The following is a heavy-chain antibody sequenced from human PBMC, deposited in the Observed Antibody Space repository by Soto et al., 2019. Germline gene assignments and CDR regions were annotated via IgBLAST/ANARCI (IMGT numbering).Heavy chain of an antibody. Sequence: QVQLVESGGGEALPGTSLRLSCTASGATLSHYGMHWVRQAPGKGLEWVAVISHDGGKKFFADSVQGRFTISRDNSKNTVDLQMDRLQTADTAIYYCAKDYFRQVVDHLFDSWGQGVLVTVSS. D-gene: IGHD3-10*01. CDR3: AKDYFRQVVDHLFDS. CDR2: ISHDGGKK. V-gene: IGHV3-30*18. J-gene: IGHJ5*01. CDR1: GATLSHYG.